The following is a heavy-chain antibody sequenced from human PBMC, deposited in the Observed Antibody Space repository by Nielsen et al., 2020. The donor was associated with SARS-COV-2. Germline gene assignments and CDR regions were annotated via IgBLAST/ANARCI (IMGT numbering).Heavy chain of an antibody. D-gene: IGHD5-18*01. CDR1: GFTFSSYS. CDR3: ARGKLTATVFNYYYGMDV. Sequence: GESLKISCAASGFTFSSYSMNWVRQAPGKGLEWVSYISSSSSTIYYADSVKGRFTISRDNAKNSLYLQMNSLRAEDTAVYYCARGKLTATVFNYYYGMDVWGQGTTVTVSS. CDR2: ISSSSSTI. J-gene: IGHJ6*02. V-gene: IGHV3-48*04.